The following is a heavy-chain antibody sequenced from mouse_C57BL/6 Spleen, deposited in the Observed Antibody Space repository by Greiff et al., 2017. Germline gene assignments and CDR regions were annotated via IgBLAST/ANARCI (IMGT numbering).Heavy chain of an antibody. CDR3: ARTGSSYGHSDY. D-gene: IGHD1-1*01. V-gene: IGHV1-31*01. Sequence: VQLQQSVAELVRPGASVKLSCTASGFNIKNTYMHWVKQSHGNILDWIGYIYPYNGVSSYNQKFQGKATLTVDKSSRTAYMELRSLTSEYSAVYYCARTGSSYGHSDYWGQGTTLTVSS. CDR2: IYPYNGVS. J-gene: IGHJ2*01. CDR1: GFNIKNTY.